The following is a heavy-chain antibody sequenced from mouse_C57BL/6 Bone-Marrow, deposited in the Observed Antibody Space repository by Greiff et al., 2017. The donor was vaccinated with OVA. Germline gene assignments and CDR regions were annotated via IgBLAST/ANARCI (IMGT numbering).Heavy chain of an antibody. D-gene: IGHD2-10*01. CDR1: GYTFTSYT. Sequence: VQGVESGAELARPGASVKMSCKASGYTFTSYTMHWVKQRPGQGLEWIGYINPSSGYTKYNQKFKDKATLTADKSSSTAYMQLSSLTSEDSAVYYCAREGPTSPYWYFDVWGTGTTVTVSS. V-gene: IGHV1-4*01. CDR2: INPSSGYT. CDR3: AREGPTSPYWYFDV. J-gene: IGHJ1*03.